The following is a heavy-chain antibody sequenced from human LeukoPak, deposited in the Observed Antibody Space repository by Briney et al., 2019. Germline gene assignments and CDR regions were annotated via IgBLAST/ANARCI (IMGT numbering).Heavy chain of an antibody. CDR2: IIPIFGTA. V-gene: IGHV1-69*05. J-gene: IGHJ4*02. CDR3: ARDEGDYGDSPPLWWFDY. D-gene: IGHD4-17*01. Sequence: SVKVSCKASGGTFSSYAISWVRQAPGQGLEWMGGIIPIFGTANYAQKFQGRVTITTDESTSTAYMELRSLRSDDTAVYYCARDEGDYGDSPPLWWFDYWGQGTLVTVSS. CDR1: GGTFSSYA.